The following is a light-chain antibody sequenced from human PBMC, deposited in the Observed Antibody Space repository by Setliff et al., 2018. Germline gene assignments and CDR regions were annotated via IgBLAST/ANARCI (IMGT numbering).Light chain of an antibody. Sequence: SALTQPPSASGSPGQSLTISCTGISRDIGAYNSVSWYQQHPGKAPKLLIFEVTKRPSGVPDRFSGSKSGNTASLTVSGLQADDEADYFCCSYAASYNPYVFGTGTKVTVL. V-gene: IGLV2-8*01. CDR2: EVT. CDR1: SRDIGAYNS. CDR3: CSYAASYNPYV. J-gene: IGLJ1*01.